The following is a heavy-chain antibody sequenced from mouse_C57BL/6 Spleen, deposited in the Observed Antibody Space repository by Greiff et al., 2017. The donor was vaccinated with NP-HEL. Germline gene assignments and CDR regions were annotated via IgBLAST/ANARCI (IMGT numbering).Heavy chain of an antibody. CDR1: GFTFSSYA. CDR2: ISSGGDYI. Sequence: EVKLMESGEGLVKPGGSLKLSCAASGFTFSSYAMSWVRQTPEKRLEWVAYISSGGDYIYYADTVKGRFTISRDNARNTLYLQMSSLKSEDTAMYYCTRAPTAQATAYWGQGTLVTVSA. V-gene: IGHV5-9-1*02. J-gene: IGHJ3*01. CDR3: TRAPTAQATAY. D-gene: IGHD3-2*02.